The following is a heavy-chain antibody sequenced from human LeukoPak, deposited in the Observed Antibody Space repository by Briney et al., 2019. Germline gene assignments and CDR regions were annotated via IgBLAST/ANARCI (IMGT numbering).Heavy chain of an antibody. D-gene: IGHD2-2*01. J-gene: IGHJ4*02. Sequence: PSGGSLRLSCAAPGFTFGSYWMHWVRQAPGKGLEWISYIGISSGNTKYADSVKGRFTISGDKAKNSVYLQMNSLRVEDTAVYYCARDTKYAFDNWGQGTLVTVSS. CDR3: ARDTKYAFDN. V-gene: IGHV3-48*01. CDR2: IGISSGNT. CDR1: GFTFGSYW.